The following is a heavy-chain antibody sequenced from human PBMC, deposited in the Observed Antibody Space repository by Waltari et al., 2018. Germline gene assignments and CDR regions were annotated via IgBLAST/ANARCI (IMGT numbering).Heavy chain of an antibody. Sequence: LSCAASGFTFSSYAMHWVRQAPGKGLEWVAVISYDGSNKYYADSVKGRFTISRDNSKNTLYLQMNSLRAEDTAVYYCARDLDYGDYYYYGMDVWGQGTTVTVSS. V-gene: IGHV3-30-3*01. CDR1: GFTFSSYA. J-gene: IGHJ6*02. D-gene: IGHD4-17*01. CDR3: ARDLDYGDYYYYGMDV. CDR2: ISYDGSNK.